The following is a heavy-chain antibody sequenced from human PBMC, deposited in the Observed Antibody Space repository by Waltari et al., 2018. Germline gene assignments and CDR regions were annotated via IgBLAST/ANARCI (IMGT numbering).Heavy chain of an antibody. J-gene: IGHJ4*02. CDR2: IIPIFVTA. V-gene: IGHV1-69*08. Sequence: QVQLVQSGAEVKKPGSSVKVSCKASGGTFSSYAISWVRQAPGQGLEWMGRIIPIFVTANYAQKCQGRVTITADKSTSTAYMELSSLRSEDTAVYYCARAYYYDSSGYSPLGYWGQGTLVTVSS. CDR3: ARAYYYDSSGYSPLGY. D-gene: IGHD3-22*01. CDR1: GGTFSSYA.